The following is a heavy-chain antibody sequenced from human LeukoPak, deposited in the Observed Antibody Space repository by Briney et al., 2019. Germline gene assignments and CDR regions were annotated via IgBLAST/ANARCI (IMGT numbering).Heavy chain of an antibody. Sequence: PSETLSLTCTVSGGSISSSSYYWGWIRQPPGKGLEWIGSIYYSGSTYYNPSLKSRVTISVDTSKNQFPLKLSSVTAADTAVYYCARGLPPPYSSGPYYFDYWGQGTLVTVSS. CDR2: IYYSGST. D-gene: IGHD6-19*01. CDR3: ARGLPPPYSSGPYYFDY. V-gene: IGHV4-39*06. J-gene: IGHJ4*02. CDR1: GGSISSSSYY.